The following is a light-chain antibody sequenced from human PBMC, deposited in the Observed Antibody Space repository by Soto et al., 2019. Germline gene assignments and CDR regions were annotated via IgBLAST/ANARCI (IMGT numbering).Light chain of an antibody. CDR2: GAS. Sequence: EIVLTQSPGTLSLSPGERVTLSCRASQSVRSSYLAWYQQKPGQAPRLLIYGASSRATGIPDRFSGSGSGTDFTLTISRLEAEDFAVYYCQQYGSPYTFGQGTKLEIK. CDR1: QSVRSSY. V-gene: IGKV3-20*01. J-gene: IGKJ2*01. CDR3: QQYGSPYT.